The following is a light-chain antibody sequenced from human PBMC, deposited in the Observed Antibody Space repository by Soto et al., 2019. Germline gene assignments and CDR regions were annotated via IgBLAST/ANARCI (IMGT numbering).Light chain of an antibody. CDR1: SSDVGRYNY. Sequence: QSALTQPPSASGSPGQSVTISCTGTSSDVGRYNYVSWYQHHPGKAPKLIIYEVSYRPSGVSNRFSGSKSGNTASLTISGLQAEDEADYWCSSYTTTNTLQLVFGGGTKLTVL. CDR2: EVS. CDR3: SSYTTTNTLQLV. J-gene: IGLJ2*01. V-gene: IGLV2-14*01.